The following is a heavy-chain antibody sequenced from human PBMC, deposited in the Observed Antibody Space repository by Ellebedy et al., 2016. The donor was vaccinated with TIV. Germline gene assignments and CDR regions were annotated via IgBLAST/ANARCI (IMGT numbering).Heavy chain of an antibody. Sequence: GESLKISCAASGFTFSNAWMSCVRQAPGKGLEWVGRIKSTTDGGTTDYAAPVKCRFTISRDDSKNTLYLQMNSLKTEDTAVYYCTTEGDYEGLDDYWGQGTLVTVSS. CDR2: IKSTTDGGTT. V-gene: IGHV3-15*01. CDR1: GFTFSNAW. D-gene: IGHD4-17*01. CDR3: TTEGDYEGLDDY. J-gene: IGHJ4*02.